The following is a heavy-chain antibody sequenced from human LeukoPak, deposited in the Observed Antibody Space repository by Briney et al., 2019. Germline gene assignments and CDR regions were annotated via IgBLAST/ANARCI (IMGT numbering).Heavy chain of an antibody. CDR2: IYTSVST. J-gene: IGHJ3*02. CDR3: ASSPRVHCSSTSCYNAFDI. D-gene: IGHD2-2*02. V-gene: IGHV4-61*02. Sequence: SQTLSLTCTVSGGSISGGSYYWSWIQQPAGRGLEWIGRIYTSVSTNYNPSLKSRVTISVDTSKNQFSLKLSSVTAADTAVYYCASSPRVHCSSTSCYNAFDIWGQGTMVTVSS. CDR1: GGSISGGSYY.